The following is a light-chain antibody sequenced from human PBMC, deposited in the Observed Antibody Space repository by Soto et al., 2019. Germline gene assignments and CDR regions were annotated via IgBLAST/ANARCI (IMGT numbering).Light chain of an antibody. CDR2: AAS. CDR1: QGISTY. CDR3: QQLNSYPPYT. V-gene: IGKV1-9*01. J-gene: IGKJ2*01. Sequence: DIQLTQSPSFLSASVGDRVTITCRASQGISTYLAWYQQKPGKAPKLLIYAASTLQSGVPSRFSGSGSGTEFTLTSSNLQPEDFATYYGQQLNSYPPYTFGQGTKLEIK.